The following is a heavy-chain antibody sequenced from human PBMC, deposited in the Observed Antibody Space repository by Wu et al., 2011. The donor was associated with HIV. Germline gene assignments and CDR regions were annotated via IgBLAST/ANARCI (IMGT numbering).Heavy chain of an antibody. CDR2: IIPIFGTA. CDR1: GGTFSSYA. V-gene: IGHV1-69*15. D-gene: IGHD5-12*01. J-gene: IGHJ3*02. Sequence: QVQLVQSGAEVKKPGSSVKVSCKASGGTFSSYAISWVRQAPGRGLEWMGRIIPIFGTANYAQKFQGRVTITADESTSTAYMELSSLRSEDTAVYYCARGRVGGYDQRPPHAFDIWGQGTMVTVSS. CDR3: ARGRVGGYDQRPPHAFDI.